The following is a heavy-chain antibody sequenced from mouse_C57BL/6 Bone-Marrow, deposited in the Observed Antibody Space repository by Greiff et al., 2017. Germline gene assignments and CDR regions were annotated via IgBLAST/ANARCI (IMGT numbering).Heavy chain of an antibody. J-gene: IGHJ1*03. D-gene: IGHD1-1*01. CDR3: AQDGHYYGSSHWYFDV. CDR2: IYPGDGDT. CDR1: GYAFSSSW. V-gene: IGHV1-82*01. Sequence: QVQLQQSGPELVKPGASVKISCKASGYAFSSSWMNWVKQRPGKGLEWIGRIYPGDGDTNYNGKFKGKATLTADKSSSTAYMQLSSLTSEDSAVYFCAQDGHYYGSSHWYFDVWGTGTTVTVSS.